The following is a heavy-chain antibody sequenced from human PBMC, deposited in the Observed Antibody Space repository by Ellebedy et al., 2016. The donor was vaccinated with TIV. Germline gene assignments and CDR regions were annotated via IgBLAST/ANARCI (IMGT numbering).Heavy chain of an antibody. D-gene: IGHD6-13*01. CDR2: INPNSGGT. CDR3: ARAMYYTSSWYVRWFDP. J-gene: IGHJ5*02. CDR1: GYTFTAYY. V-gene: IGHV1-2*02. Sequence: AASVKVSCKASGYTFTAYYMHWARQAPGQGLEWMGWINPNSGGTNYAQKFQGRVTMTRDTSISPAYMELCRLRSDDTAVYYCARAMYYTSSWYVRWFDPWGQGTLVTVSS.